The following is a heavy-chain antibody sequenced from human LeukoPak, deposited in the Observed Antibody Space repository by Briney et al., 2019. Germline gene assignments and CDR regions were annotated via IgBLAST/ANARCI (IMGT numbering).Heavy chain of an antibody. CDR1: GGSFSGYY. CDR3: ARAVAGFDY. Sequence: SETLSLTCAVYGGSFSGYYWSWTRQPPGKGLEWIGEINHSGSTNYNPSLKSRVTISVDTSKNQFSLKLSSVTAADTAVYYCARAVAGFDYWGQGTLVTVSS. J-gene: IGHJ4*02. D-gene: IGHD6-19*01. CDR2: INHSGST. V-gene: IGHV4-34*01.